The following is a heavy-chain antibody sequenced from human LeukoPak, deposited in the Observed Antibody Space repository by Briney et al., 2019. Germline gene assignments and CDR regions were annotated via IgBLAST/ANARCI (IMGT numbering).Heavy chain of an antibody. CDR2: INPNSGGT. V-gene: IGHV1-2*02. Sequence: ASVKVSCKASGYTFTGYYMHWVRRAPGQGLEWMGWINPNSGGTNYAQKFQGRVTMTRDTSISTAYMELSRLRSDDTAVYCCARVVRGAAAGNNWFDPWGQGTLVTVSS. J-gene: IGHJ5*02. D-gene: IGHD6-13*01. CDR3: ARVVRGAAAGNNWFDP. CDR1: GYTFTGYY.